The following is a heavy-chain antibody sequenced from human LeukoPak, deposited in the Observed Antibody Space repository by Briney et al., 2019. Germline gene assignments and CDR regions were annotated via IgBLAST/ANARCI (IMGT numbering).Heavy chain of an antibody. CDR1: GFTFDDHG. J-gene: IGHJ6*03. D-gene: IGHD6-6*01. V-gene: IGHV3-20*04. CDR2: INWNGGST. Sequence: GGSLRLSCAASGFTFDDHGMSWVRQAPGKGLEWVSGINWNGGSTGYADSVKGRFTISRDNAKNSLYLQMNSLRAEDTALYYCARGQIAARPGYYYYYMDVWGKGTTVTVSS. CDR3: ARGQIAARPGYYYYYMDV.